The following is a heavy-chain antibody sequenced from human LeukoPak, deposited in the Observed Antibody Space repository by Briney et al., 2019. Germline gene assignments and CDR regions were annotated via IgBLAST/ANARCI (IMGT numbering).Heavy chain of an antibody. Sequence: GGSLRLSCAASGFTFSSYAMSWVRQAPGKGLEWVSAISGSGGSTYYADSVKGRFTISRDNSKNTLYLQMNSLRAEDTAVYYCAKVYYYDSSGYYSAGLYSVYFDYWGQGTLVTVSS. V-gene: IGHV3-23*01. CDR3: AKVYYYDSSGYYSAGLYSVYFDY. D-gene: IGHD3-22*01. J-gene: IGHJ4*02. CDR2: ISGSGGST. CDR1: GFTFSSYA.